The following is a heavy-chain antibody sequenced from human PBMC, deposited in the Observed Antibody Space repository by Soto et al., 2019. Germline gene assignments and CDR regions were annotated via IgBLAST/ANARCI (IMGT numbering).Heavy chain of an antibody. CDR1: GFTVSDNY. D-gene: IGHD6-13*01. Sequence: GGSLRLACTGCGFTVSDNYMNWVRQAPGKGLEWVSVIYRGGETHYADSVRGRFTISRDSSKNTVFLQMNSLRADDSAVFYCARDPPGFDSNWYGWLDPSGQGTLVTVSS. CDR2: IYRGGET. CDR3: ARDPPGFDSNWYGWLDP. V-gene: IGHV3-66*01. J-gene: IGHJ5*02.